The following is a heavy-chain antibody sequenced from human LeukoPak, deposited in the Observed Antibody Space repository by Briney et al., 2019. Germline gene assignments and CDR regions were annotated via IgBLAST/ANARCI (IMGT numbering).Heavy chain of an antibody. CDR2: IYTSGST. CDR3: ARDYGDYIDWSDP. V-gene: IGHV4-61*02. CDR1: GGSISSGSYY. Sequence: PSETLSLTCTVSGGSISSGSYYWRWIRQPAGKGLEWIGRIYTSGSTNYNPSLKSRVTISVDTSKNQFSLKLSSVTAADTAVYYCARDYGDYIDWSDPWGREPWSPSPQ. J-gene: IGHJ5*02. D-gene: IGHD4-17*01.